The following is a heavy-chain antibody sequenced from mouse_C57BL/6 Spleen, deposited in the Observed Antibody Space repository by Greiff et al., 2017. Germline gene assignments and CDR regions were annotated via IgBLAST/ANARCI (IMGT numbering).Heavy chain of an antibody. Sequence: EVQLQQSGPELVKPGASVKIPCKASGYTFTDYNMDWVKQSHGKSLEWIGDINPNNGGTIYNQKFKGKATLTVDKSSSTAYMELRSLTSEDTAVYYCARAYYSNFLFDYWGQGTTLTVSS. J-gene: IGHJ2*01. CDR2: INPNNGGT. V-gene: IGHV1-18*01. CDR3: ARAYYSNFLFDY. D-gene: IGHD2-5*01. CDR1: GYTFTDYN.